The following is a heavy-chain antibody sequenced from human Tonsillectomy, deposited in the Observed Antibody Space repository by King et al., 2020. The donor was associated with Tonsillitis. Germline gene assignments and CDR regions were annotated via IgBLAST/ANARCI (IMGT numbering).Heavy chain of an antibody. Sequence: QLQESGPGLVKPSETLSLTCTVSGDSVSGYYWSWIRQPPGKGLEWIGYVFYSGSTNYNPSLKSRVTISVDTSKNQFSLKLNSVTAADTAMYYCARVQGRGYWDIWGQGTNGHRLF. CDR1: GDSVSGYY. D-gene: IGHD2-15*01. CDR2: VFYSGST. CDR3: ARVQGRGYWDI. V-gene: IGHV4-59*02. J-gene: IGHJ3*02.